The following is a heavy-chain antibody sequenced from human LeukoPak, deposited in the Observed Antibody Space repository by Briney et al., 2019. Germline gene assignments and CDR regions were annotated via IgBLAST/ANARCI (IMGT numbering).Heavy chain of an antibody. CDR1: GGSISSSSHY. CDR3: ARGSPYSSSWYGYNWFDP. V-gene: IGHV4-39*07. J-gene: IGHJ5*02. D-gene: IGHD6-13*01. Sequence: NPSETLSLTCTVSGGSISSSSHYWSWIRQPPGKGLEWIGEINHSGSTNYNPSLKSRVTISVDTSKNQFSLKLSSVTAADTAVYYCARGSPYSSSWYGYNWFDPWGQGTLVTVSS. CDR2: INHSGST.